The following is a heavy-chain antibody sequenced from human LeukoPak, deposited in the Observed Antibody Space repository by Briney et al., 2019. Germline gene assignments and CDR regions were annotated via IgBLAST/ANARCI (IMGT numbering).Heavy chain of an antibody. CDR1: GYSISSGYH. V-gene: IGHV4-38-2*02. CDR2: IYHSGNT. D-gene: IGHD5-18*01. Sequence: SETLSLTCIVSGYSISSGYHWGWIRQPPGKGLEWIGTIYHSGNTYYNPSLKSRVNISVDTSKNQFSLKLSSVTAADTAVYYCARDFWGTAMVPPDAFDIWGQGTMVTVSS. CDR3: ARDFWGTAMVPPDAFDI. J-gene: IGHJ3*02.